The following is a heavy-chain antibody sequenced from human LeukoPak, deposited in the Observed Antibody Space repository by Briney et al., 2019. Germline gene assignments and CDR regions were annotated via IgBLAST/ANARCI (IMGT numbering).Heavy chain of an antibody. CDR3: ARHEYYYGMDV. J-gene: IGHJ6*02. Sequence: ASVKVSCKASVHTFTSYGISWVRQAPGQRLEWMGWISAYNGNTNYAQKLQGRVTMTTDTSTSTAYMELRSLRSDDTAVYYCARHEYYYGMDVWGQGTTVTVSS. CDR1: VHTFTSYG. CDR2: ISAYNGNT. V-gene: IGHV1-18*01.